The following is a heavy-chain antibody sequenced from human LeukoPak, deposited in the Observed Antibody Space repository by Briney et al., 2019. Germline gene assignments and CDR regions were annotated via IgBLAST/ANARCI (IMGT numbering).Heavy chain of an antibody. D-gene: IGHD4-17*01. CDR3: ARGTTVNMNDY. CDR2: INHSGST. Sequence: SETLSLTCAVYGGSFSGYYWSWIRQPPGKGLEWIGEINHSGSTNYNPSLKSRVTISVDMSKNQFSLKLSSVTAADTAVYYCARGTTVNMNDYWGQGTLVTVSS. CDR1: GGSFSGYY. J-gene: IGHJ4*02. V-gene: IGHV4-34*01.